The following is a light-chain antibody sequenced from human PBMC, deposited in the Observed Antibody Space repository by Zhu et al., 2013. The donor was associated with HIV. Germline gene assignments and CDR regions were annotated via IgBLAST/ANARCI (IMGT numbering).Light chain of an antibody. V-gene: IGKV3-20*01. CDR1: QSVSSNF. J-gene: IGKJ4*01. CDR3: QQYDRSPLT. CDR2: GAS. Sequence: EIVLTQSPATLSLSPGERATLSCRASQSVSSNFLAWYHQIPGQAPRLLIYGASNRATGIPDRFSGSGSGTDFTLSISRLEPEDFAVYYCQQYDRSPLTFGGGTTVEIK.